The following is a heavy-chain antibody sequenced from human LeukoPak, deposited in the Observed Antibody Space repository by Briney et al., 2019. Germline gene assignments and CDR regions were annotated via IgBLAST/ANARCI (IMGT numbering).Heavy chain of an antibody. J-gene: IGHJ4*02. CDR2: ISYDGSNK. CDR1: AFTFSSYG. D-gene: IGHD5-18*01. V-gene: IGHV3-30*18. Sequence: GGSLRLSCAASAFTFSSYGMHWVRQAPDKGLEWVAVISYDGSNKYYADSVKGRFTISRDNSKNSLYLQMNSLRAEDTAVYYCAKTDTAMVGYFDYWGQGTLVTVSS. CDR3: AKTDTAMVGYFDY.